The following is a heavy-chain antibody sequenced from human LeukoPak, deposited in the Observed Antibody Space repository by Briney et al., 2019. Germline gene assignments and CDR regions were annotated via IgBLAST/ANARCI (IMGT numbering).Heavy chain of an antibody. Sequence: PGRSLRLSCAASGFTFDDYAMHWVWQAPGKGLEWVSGISWNSGSIGYADSVKGRFTISRDNAKNSLYLQMNSLRAEDTAVYYCARGPYYDFWSDYNPGYYYYYMDVWGKGTTVTVSS. CDR1: GFTFDDYA. CDR3: ARGPYYDFWSDYNPGYYYYYMDV. J-gene: IGHJ6*03. V-gene: IGHV3-9*01. D-gene: IGHD3-3*01. CDR2: ISWNSGSI.